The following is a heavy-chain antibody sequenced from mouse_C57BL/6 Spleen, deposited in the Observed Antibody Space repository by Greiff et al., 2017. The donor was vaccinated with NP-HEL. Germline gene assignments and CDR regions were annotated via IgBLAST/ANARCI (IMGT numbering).Heavy chain of an antibody. Sequence: VQLQQPGAELVMPGASVKLSCKASGYTFTSYWMHWVTQRPGHGLEWIGEIAPSDSYTNYTQKFKGKSTLTVDKSSSTAYMQRSSLTSEDSAVYYCARVEYYGSSSYYYAMDDWGQGTSVTVAS. J-gene: IGHJ4*01. V-gene: IGHV1-69*01. D-gene: IGHD1-1*01. CDR1: GYTFTSYW. CDR3: ARVEYYGSSSYYYAMDD. CDR2: IAPSDSYT.